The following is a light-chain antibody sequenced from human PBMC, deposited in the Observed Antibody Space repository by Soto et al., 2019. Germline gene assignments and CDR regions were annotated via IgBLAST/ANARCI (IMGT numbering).Light chain of an antibody. V-gene: IGKV1-5*01. J-gene: IGKJ1*01. CDR2: DAS. CDR1: QSISSW. Sequence: DVQMTQSPSTLSASVGDRVTITCRASQSISSWLAWYQQKPGKAPELLIYDASSLESGVPSRFSGSGSGTEVTLTISSLQPDDFATYYCQHYNSHSRTFGQGTKVEIK. CDR3: QHYNSHSRT.